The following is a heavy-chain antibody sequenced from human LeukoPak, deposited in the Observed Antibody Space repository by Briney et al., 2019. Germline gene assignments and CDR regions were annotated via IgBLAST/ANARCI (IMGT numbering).Heavy chain of an antibody. V-gene: IGHV3-30*03. D-gene: IGHD6-13*01. CDR3: AREAPWQLVPGNYFDY. J-gene: IGHJ4*02. CDR1: GFPFSSYW. CDR2: ISYDGSNK. Sequence: GGSLRLSCAASGFPFSSYWMHWVRQAPGKGLEWVAVISYDGSNKYYADSVKGRFTISRDNSKNTLYLQMNSLRAEDTAVYYCAREAPWQLVPGNYFDYWGQGTLVTVSS.